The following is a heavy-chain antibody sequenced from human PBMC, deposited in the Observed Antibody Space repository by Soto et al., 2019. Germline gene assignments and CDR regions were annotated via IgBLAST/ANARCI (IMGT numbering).Heavy chain of an antibody. V-gene: IGHV4-31*03. CDR1: GGSISSGGYY. D-gene: IGHD6-13*01. J-gene: IGHJ3*02. Sequence: SETLSLTCTVSGGSISSGGYYWSWIRQHPGKGLEWIGYIYYSGSTYYNPSLKSRVTISVDTSKNQFSLKLSSVTAADTAVYYCARAAAAAGTPLDIWGQGTTVTVSS. CDR2: IYYSGST. CDR3: ARAAAAAGTPLDI.